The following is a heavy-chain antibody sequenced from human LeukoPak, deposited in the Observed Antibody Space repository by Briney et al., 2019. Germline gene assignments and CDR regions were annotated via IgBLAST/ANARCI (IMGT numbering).Heavy chain of an antibody. Sequence: ASVKVSCKASGYTFTSYGISWVRQAPGQGLEWMGWISAYNGNTNYAQKLQGRVTMTTDTSTSTAYMELRSLRSDDTAVYYCARAHYYHGSGSYYLSSQFDYWGQGTLVTVSS. CDR3: ARAHYYHGSGSYYLSSQFDY. D-gene: IGHD3-10*01. V-gene: IGHV1-18*01. CDR2: ISAYNGNT. J-gene: IGHJ4*02. CDR1: GYTFTSYG.